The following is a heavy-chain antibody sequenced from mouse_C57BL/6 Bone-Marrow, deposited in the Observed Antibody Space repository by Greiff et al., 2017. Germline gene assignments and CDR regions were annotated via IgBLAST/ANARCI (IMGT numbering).Heavy chain of an antibody. CDR2: IDPENGDT. J-gene: IGHJ3*01. CDR1: GFNIKDDY. D-gene: IGHD3-2*02. V-gene: IGHV14-4*01. CDR3: TTGELRLPAWFAY. Sequence: VHVKQSGAELVRPGASVKLSCTASGFNIKDDYMHWVKQRTEQGLEWIGWIDPENGDTEYASKFQGKATITADTSSNTAYLQLSSLPSEDTAVYYCTTGELRLPAWFAYWGQGTLVTVAA.